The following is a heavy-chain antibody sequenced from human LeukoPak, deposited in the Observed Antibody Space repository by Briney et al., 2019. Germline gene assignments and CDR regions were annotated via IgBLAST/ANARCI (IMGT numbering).Heavy chain of an antibody. J-gene: IGHJ5*01. CDR2: ISSSGTSI. Sequence: PGGSLRLSCAASGFTFSTYEMNWVRQAPGKVLEWVSYISSSGTSIYYADSVKGRFTISRDNAKNSLYLQMNSLRAEDTAVYYCARDRGLLDSSGWYDYWGHGTLLTVSS. CDR3: ARDRGLLDSSGWYDY. D-gene: IGHD6-19*01. V-gene: IGHV3-48*03. CDR1: GFTFSTYE.